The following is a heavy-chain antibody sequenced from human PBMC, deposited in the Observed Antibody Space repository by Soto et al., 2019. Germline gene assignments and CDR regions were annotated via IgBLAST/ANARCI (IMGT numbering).Heavy chain of an antibody. CDR3: AKDLGAVTHNRYYYYAMDV. V-gene: IGHV3-9*01. CDR1: GFTFDDYA. CDR2: ISWNSGSI. D-gene: IGHD3-3*01. Sequence: SLRLSCAASGFTFDDYAMHWVRQAPGKGLEWVSGISWNSGSIGYADSVKGRFTISRDNAKNSLYLQMNSLRAEDTALYYCAKDLGAVTHNRYYYYAMDVWGQGTTVTVSS. J-gene: IGHJ6*02.